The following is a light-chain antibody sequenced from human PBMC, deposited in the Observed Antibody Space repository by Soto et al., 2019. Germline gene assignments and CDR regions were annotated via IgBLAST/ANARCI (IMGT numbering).Light chain of an antibody. CDR3: SSYTSTSTTYV. CDR2: DVN. CDR1: SSDVGGYNY. J-gene: IGLJ1*01. V-gene: IGLV2-14*01. Sequence: QSALTQPASVSGSPGQSITISCTGTSSDVGGYNYVSWYQQHPGKAPKLMVFDVNNRPTGVSNRFSGSKSRNTASLTISGLQAEDGAHYYCSSYTSTSTTYVFGTGTKVTVL.